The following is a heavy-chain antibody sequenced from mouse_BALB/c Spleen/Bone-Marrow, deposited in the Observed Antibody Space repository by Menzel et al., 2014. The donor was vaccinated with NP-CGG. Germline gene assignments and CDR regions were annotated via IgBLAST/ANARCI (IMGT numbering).Heavy chain of an antibody. CDR3: ARDVGYGNYFVY. V-gene: IGHV7-1*02. Sequence: EVQGVESGGGLVQPGDSLRLSCATSGFTFSDFYMEWVRQPPGKRLEWIAASRNKAKYYTTEYSASVKGRFIVSRVTSQSVLYLQMNALRAEDTAIYYCARDVGYGNYFVYWGQGTLVTVSA. CDR2: SRNKAKYYTT. D-gene: IGHD2-10*02. J-gene: IGHJ3*01. CDR1: GFTFSDFY.